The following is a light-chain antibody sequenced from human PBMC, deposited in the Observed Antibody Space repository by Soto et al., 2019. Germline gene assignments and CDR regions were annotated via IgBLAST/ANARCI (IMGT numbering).Light chain of an antibody. Sequence: IQVTQSPSSLSATVGDRVTITCRASQSINSYLNWYQQKPGKAPKLLIYAASNLQSGVPSRFSGSGSGTDFTLTISSLQPEDFATYYCQQSYTTPVTSAQRAKVDI. V-gene: IGKV1-39*01. J-gene: IGKJ1*01. CDR1: QSINSY. CDR3: QQSYTTPVT. CDR2: AAS.